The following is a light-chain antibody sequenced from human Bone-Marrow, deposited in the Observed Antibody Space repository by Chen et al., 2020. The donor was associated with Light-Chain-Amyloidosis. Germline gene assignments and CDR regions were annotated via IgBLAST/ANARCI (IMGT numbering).Light chain of an antibody. CDR2: DDS. J-gene: IGLJ3*02. CDR3: QVWDRSSDRPV. Sequence: SYVLTQPSSVSVAPGQTATIACGGNNIGSTSVHWYQQTPGQAPLLVVYDDSDRPSGTPERLSGSNCGNTATLTMSRVEAGDEADYYCQVWDRSSDRPVFGGGTKLTVL. CDR1: NIGSTS. V-gene: IGLV3-21*02.